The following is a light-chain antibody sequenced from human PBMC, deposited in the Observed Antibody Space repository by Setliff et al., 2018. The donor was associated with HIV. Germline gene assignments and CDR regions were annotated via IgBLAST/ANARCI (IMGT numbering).Light chain of an antibody. CDR3: CSYAGSHTYI. J-gene: IGLJ1*01. V-gene: IGLV2-11*01. Sequence: QSVLTQPASVSGSPGQSITIFCIGTISDVGGYNYVSWYQQHPGKAPKLIISNVIRRPSGVPDRFSGSKSGNTASLTISGLQAEDEADYYCCSYAGSHTYIFGSGTKVTVL. CDR2: NVI. CDR1: ISDVGGYNY.